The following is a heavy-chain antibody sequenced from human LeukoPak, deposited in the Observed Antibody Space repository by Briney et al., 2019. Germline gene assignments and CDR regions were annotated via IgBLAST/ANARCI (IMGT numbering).Heavy chain of an antibody. Sequence: GESMKISCKGSGYSFTNYWIAWVRQMPGKGLEWVGIIYPGDSDTRYSPSFQGQVTISADKSISTAYLQWSSLKASDTAMYYCASPGFHYDAFDIWGQGTMVTVSS. CDR2: IYPGDSDT. V-gene: IGHV5-51*01. J-gene: IGHJ3*02. CDR1: GYSFTNYW. CDR3: ASPGFHYDAFDI. D-gene: IGHD1-14*01.